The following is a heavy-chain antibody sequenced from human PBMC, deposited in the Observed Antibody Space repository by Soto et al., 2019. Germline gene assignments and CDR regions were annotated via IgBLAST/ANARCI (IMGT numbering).Heavy chain of an antibody. CDR2: ISGSGGST. V-gene: IGHV3-23*01. CDR1: GFTFSSYA. D-gene: IGHD3-10*01. Sequence: GGSLRLSCAASGFTFSSYAMSWVRQAPGKGLEWVSAISGSGGSTYYAGSVKGRFTISRDNSKNTLYLQMNSLRAEDTAVYYCAKERSISLYYYGSGSSTGMDVWGQGTTVTVSS. CDR3: AKERSISLYYYGSGSSTGMDV. J-gene: IGHJ6*02.